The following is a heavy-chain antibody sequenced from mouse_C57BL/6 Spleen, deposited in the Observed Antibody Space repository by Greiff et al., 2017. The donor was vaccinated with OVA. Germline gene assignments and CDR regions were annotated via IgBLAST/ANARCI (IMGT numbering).Heavy chain of an antibody. CDR2: IYPSDSET. CDR3: ARYYYGSREGAMDY. V-gene: IGHV1-61*01. Sequence: QVQLKQPGAELVRPGSSVKLSCKASGYTFTSYWMDWVKQRPGQGLEWIGNIYPSDSETHYNQKFKDKATLTVDKSSSTAYMQLSSLTSEDSAVYYCARYYYGSREGAMDYWGQGTSVTVSS. CDR1: GYTFTSYW. J-gene: IGHJ4*01. D-gene: IGHD1-1*01.